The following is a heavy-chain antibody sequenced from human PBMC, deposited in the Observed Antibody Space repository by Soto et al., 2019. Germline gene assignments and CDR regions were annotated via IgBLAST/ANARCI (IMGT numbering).Heavy chain of an antibody. CDR3: ARTYCSGGSCYPAFDY. V-gene: IGHV4-30-4*01. CDR2: IYYSGST. D-gene: IGHD2-15*01. CDR1: GGSISSGDYY. Sequence: QVQLQESGPGLVKPSQTLSLTCTVSGGSISSGDYYWSWIRQPPGKGLEWIGYIYYSGSTYYNPSLKGRVTISVDTSKNQFSLKLSSVTAADTAVYYCARTYCSGGSCYPAFDYWGQGTLVTVSS. J-gene: IGHJ4*02.